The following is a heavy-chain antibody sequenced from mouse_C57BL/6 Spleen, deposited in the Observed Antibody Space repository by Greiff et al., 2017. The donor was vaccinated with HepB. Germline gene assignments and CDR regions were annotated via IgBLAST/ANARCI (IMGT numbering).Heavy chain of an antibody. V-gene: IGHV1-64*01. J-gene: IGHJ3*01. D-gene: IGHD1-1*01. CDR3: ARNYGSSFLFAY. CDR1: GYTFTSYW. CDR2: IHPNSGST. Sequence: QVQLQQSGAELVKPGASVKLSCKASGYTFTSYWMHWVKQRPGQGLEWIGMIHPNSGSTNYNEKFKSKATLTVDKSSSTAYMQLSSLTSEDSAVYYCARNYGSSFLFAYWGQGTLVTVSA.